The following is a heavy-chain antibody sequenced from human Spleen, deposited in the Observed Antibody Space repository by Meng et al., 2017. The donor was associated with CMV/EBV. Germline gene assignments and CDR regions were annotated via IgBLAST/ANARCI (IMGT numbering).Heavy chain of an antibody. V-gene: IGHV3-7*01. D-gene: IGHD3-22*01. CDR2: IKQDGSEK. CDR1: AFSFSTYW. CDR3: ASIDYYDSSGYYYFDY. Sequence: GESLKISCAASAFSFSTYWMHWVRQAPGKGLEWVANIKQDGSEKYYVDSVKGRFTISRDNAKNSLYLQMNSLRAEDTAVYYCASIDYYDSSGYYYFDYWGQGTLVTVSS. J-gene: IGHJ4*02.